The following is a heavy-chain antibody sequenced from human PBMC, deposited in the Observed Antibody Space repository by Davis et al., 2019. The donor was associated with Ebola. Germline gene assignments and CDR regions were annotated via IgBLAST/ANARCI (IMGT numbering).Heavy chain of an antibody. V-gene: IGHV3-48*02. CDR3: ARWSILGQ. CDR1: GITFSRYS. J-gene: IGHJ4*02. Sequence: GESLKISSAASGITFSRYSMNWVRQAPGKGLEWVAFISRGSFTIHYADSVKGRFTISRDNAKNSLFLQMNSLRDEDTAVYYCARWSILGQWGQGTLVTVSS. CDR2: ISRGSFTI. D-gene: IGHD3-3*01.